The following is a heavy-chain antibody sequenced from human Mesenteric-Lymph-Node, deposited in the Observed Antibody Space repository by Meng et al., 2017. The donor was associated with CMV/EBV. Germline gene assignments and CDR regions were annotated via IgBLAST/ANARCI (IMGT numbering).Heavy chain of an antibody. J-gene: IGHJ4*02. CDR1: GDTFTSYD. CDR2: MNPNSGNT. D-gene: IGHD1-26*01. V-gene: IGHV1-8*01. CDR3: ARGGSGSYYFDY. Sequence: CKASGDTFTSYDINWVRQATGQGLEWMGWMNPNSGNTGYAQKFQGRVTMTRNTSISTAYMELSSLRSEDTAVYYCARGGSGSYYFDYWGQGTLVTVSS.